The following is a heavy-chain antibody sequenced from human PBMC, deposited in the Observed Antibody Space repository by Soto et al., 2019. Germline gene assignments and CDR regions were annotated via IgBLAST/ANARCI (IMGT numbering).Heavy chain of an antibody. CDR2: IYHGGTT. J-gene: IGHJ4*01. CDR3: AKAPVLVAAGSTFDY. D-gene: IGHD6-19*01. CDR1: GYSISSGSY. Sequence: SETLSLTCTVSGYSISSGSYWGWIRQPPGKGPEWIASIYHGGTTFYNPSLKSRVTVSVDKSNNQFSLKLRSVTAADTAVYYCAKAPVLVAAGSTFDYWGHGTLVTVSS. V-gene: IGHV4-38-2*02.